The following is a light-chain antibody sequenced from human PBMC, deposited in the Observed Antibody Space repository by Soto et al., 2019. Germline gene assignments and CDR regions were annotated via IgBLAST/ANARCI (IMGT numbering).Light chain of an antibody. J-gene: IGKJ1*01. CDR1: QNVGTN. Sequence: IVMTQSPATLSLSPGERATLSCRASQNVGTNLAWYQQKPGQAPRLVIYYASARASGIPARFSGSGSGTEFTLYTRSLQSEDFGVYYCPQYYNWPPWTVGQGTRVDIK. V-gene: IGKV3-15*01. CDR2: YAS. CDR3: PQYYNWPPWT.